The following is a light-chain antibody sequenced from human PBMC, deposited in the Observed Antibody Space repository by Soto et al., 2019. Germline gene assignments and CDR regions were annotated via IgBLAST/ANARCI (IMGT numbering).Light chain of an antibody. CDR1: QSINSD. Sequence: EIVMTQSPATLSVSPGETTRLSCRASQSINSDVAWYQQKVGQTPRLLIHGASTRATGIADRFSGSGSGTDFTLTISRLEPEDFAVYYCQQYGSSGTFGQGTKVDIK. J-gene: IGKJ1*01. CDR3: QQYGSSGT. CDR2: GAS. V-gene: IGKV3-20*01.